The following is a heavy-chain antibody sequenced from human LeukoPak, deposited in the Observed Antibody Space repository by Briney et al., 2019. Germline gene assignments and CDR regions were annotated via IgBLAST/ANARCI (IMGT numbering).Heavy chain of an antibody. D-gene: IGHD3-3*01. CDR3: ARGVHERFLEWVGDY. CDR2: INNNSNSI. CDR1: GFTFSSYS. J-gene: IGHJ4*02. Sequence: PGGSLRLSCVASGFTFSSYSMNWVRQAPGKGLEWVSYINNNSNSIYKADSVKGRFTISRDNAKNSVYLQMDSLRVEDTAMYYCARGVHERFLEWVGDYWGQGVMVTVSA. V-gene: IGHV3-48*01.